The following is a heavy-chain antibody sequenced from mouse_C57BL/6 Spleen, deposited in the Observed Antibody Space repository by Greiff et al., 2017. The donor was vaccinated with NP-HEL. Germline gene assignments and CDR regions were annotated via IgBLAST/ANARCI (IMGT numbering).Heavy chain of an antibody. V-gene: IGHV1-78*01. Sequence: VQLVESDAELVKPGASVKISCKVSGYTFTDHTIHWMKQRPEQGLEWIGYIYPRDGSTKHNEKFKGKATLTADKSSSTAYMQLNSLTSEDSAVYFCARTYYYGSSYGDVWGTGTTVTVSS. CDR2: IYPRDGST. D-gene: IGHD1-1*01. CDR3: ARTYYYGSSYGDV. J-gene: IGHJ1*03. CDR1: GYTFTDHT.